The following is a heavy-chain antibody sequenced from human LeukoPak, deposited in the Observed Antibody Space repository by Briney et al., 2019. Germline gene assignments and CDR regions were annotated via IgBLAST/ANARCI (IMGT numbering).Heavy chain of an antibody. CDR3: ASDSGQQVDAPEV. CDR2: TYSDGST. V-gene: IGHV3-66*01. D-gene: IGHD6-13*01. CDR1: GFTVSSNF. Sequence: GGSLRLSCAASGFTVSSNFWTWVRRAPGKGLEWVSITYSDGSTYYADSVKGRFTISRDSSNNTVYLQMNSLRAEDTALYYCASDSGQQVDAPEVWGQGTTVTVSS. J-gene: IGHJ6*02.